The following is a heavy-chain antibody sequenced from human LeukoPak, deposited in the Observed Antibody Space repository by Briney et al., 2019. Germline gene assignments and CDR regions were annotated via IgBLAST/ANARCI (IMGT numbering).Heavy chain of an antibody. CDR2: INPNSGGT. CDR1: GFNFMTYG. D-gene: IGHD1-26*01. CDR3: ASSGSYYSAVGAFDI. J-gene: IGHJ3*02. V-gene: IGHV1-2*02. Sequence: GGSLRLSCAASGFNFMTYGMHWVRQAPGQGLEWMGWINPNSGGTNYAQKFQGRVTMTRDTSISTAYMELSRLRSDDTAVYYCASSGSYYSAVGAFDIWGQGTMVTVSS.